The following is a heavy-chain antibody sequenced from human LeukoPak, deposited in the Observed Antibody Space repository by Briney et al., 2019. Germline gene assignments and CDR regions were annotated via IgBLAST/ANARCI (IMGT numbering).Heavy chain of an antibody. J-gene: IGHJ2*01. D-gene: IGHD3-10*01. CDR1: GLTFDDYG. CDR3: ARDGGYGSGSYNLHYWYFDL. Sequence: SGGSLSLSCAPSGLTFDDYGMSWVRQAPGKGLEWVSGINWKGGNTGYADSVKGRFTISRDNAKNSLYLQMNSLRAEDTALYHCARDGGYGSGSYNLHYWYFDLWGRGTLVTVSS. V-gene: IGHV3-20*01. CDR2: INWKGGNT.